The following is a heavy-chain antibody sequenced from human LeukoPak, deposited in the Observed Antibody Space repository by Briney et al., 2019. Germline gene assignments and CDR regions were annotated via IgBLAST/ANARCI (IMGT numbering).Heavy chain of an antibody. V-gene: IGHV3-21*01. CDR3: ARAGTDLAPLGFDDY. CDR2: ISSSSSYI. CDR1: GFTFSSYS. Sequence: GGSLRLSCAASGFTFSSYSMNWVRQAPGKGLEWVSSISSSSSYIYYADSVKGRFTISRDNAKNSLYLQMNSLRAEDTAVYYCARAGTDLAPLGFDDYWGQGTLVTVSS. D-gene: IGHD3-3*01. J-gene: IGHJ4*02.